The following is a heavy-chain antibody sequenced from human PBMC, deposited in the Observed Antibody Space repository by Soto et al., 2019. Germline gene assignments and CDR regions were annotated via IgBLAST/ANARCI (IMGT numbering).Heavy chain of an antibody. CDR1: GGSISSYY. J-gene: IGHJ6*03. V-gene: IGHV4-59*01. CDR2: IYYSGST. Sequence: SETLSLTCTVSGGSISSYYWSWIRQPPGKGLEWIGYIYYSGSTNYNPSLKSRVTISVDTSTNQFSLKLSSVTAADTAVYYCARMYYDYIWGSYRHYMDVWGKGTTVTVSS. CDR3: ARMYYDYIWGSYRHYMDV. D-gene: IGHD3-16*02.